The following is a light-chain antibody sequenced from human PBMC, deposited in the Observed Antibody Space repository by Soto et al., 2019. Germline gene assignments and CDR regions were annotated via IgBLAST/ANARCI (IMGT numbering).Light chain of an antibody. CDR3: EAWDDSLSGPDVV. CDR1: SSNIGSNY. Sequence: QSVLTQPPSASGTPGQRVTISCSGSSSNIGSNYVYWYQQLPGTAPKLLIYRNNQRPSGVPDRFSGSKSGTSASLAISGLRCEDEADYYCEAWDDSLSGPDVVFGGGTKLTVL. V-gene: IGLV1-47*01. J-gene: IGLJ2*01. CDR2: RNN.